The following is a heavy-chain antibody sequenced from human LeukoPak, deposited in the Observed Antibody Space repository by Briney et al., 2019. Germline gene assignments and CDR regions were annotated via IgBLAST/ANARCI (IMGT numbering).Heavy chain of an antibody. D-gene: IGHD5-12*01. CDR2: ISSSGDTI. Sequence: GGSLRLSCAASGFTFSDYYMSWVRQAPGKGLEWVSYISSSGDTIYDADSVKGRFTISRDNAKNSLYLQMSSLRVEDTAVYYCARGRRGYSEEYWGQGTLVTVSS. CDR1: GFTFSDYY. V-gene: IGHV3-11*04. CDR3: ARGRRGYSEEY. J-gene: IGHJ4*02.